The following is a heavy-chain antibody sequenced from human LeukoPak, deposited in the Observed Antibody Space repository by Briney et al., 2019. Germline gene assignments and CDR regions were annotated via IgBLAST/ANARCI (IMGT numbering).Heavy chain of an antibody. D-gene: IGHD3-10*01. CDR2: IYSGGST. CDR3: ARGSSVGDSRWRFGELLP. CDR1: GFTVSSNY. Sequence: GGSLRLSCAASGFTVSSNYMSWVRQAPGKGLEWVSVIYSGGSTYYADSVKGRFTISRDNSKNTPYLQMNSLRAEDTAVYYCARGSSVGDSRWRFGELLPWGQGTLVTVSS. V-gene: IGHV3-53*01. J-gene: IGHJ5*02.